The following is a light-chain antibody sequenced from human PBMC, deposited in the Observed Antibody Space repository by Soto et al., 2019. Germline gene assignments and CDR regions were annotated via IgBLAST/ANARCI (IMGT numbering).Light chain of an antibody. Sequence: ETVITQSPATLSVSPGERVTLSCRASQSVSSYLAWYQQKPGQAPRLLIYGASTRATGIPARFSGSGSGTEFTLTISSLQSEDFAVYYCQQYDNWPPFTFGPGTKVDIK. J-gene: IGKJ3*01. V-gene: IGKV3-15*01. CDR3: QQYDNWPPFT. CDR1: QSVSSY. CDR2: GAS.